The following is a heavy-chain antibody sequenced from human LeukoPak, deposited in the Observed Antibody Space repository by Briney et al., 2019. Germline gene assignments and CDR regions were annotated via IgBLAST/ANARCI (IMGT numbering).Heavy chain of an antibody. CDR1: GGSIRSYY. V-gene: IGHV4-59*01. CDR2: IYYSGST. CDR3: ARDKKDYYDSSGYYYFAFDI. Sequence: SETLSLTCTVSGGSIRSYYWSWIRQPPGKGLEWIGYIYYSGSTNYNPSLRSRVTISVDTSKNQFSLKLSSVTAADTAVYYCARDKKDYYDSSGYYYFAFDIWGQGTMVNVSS. D-gene: IGHD3-22*01. J-gene: IGHJ3*02.